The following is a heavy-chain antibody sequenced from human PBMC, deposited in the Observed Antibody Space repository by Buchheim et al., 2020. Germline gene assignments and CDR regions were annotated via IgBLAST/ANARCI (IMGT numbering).Heavy chain of an antibody. Sequence: QLQLQESGPGLVKPSETLSLACSVSGGSISSSGYNWGWIRQPPGKGLEWIGSFYHGRSPYYNPFLKSRVAISVDTSKNQFPLTLSSVTAADTAVYYCARYIRPGNYDSSGYDYWGQGTL. J-gene: IGHJ4*02. CDR2: FYHGRSP. V-gene: IGHV4-39*01. CDR1: GGSISSSGYN. D-gene: IGHD3-22*01. CDR3: ARYIRPGNYDSSGYDY.